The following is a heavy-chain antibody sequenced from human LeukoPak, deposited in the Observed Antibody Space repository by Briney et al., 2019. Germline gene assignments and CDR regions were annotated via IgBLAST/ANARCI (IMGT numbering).Heavy chain of an antibody. D-gene: IGHD2-2*01. V-gene: IGHV4-34*01. J-gene: IGHJ4*02. CDR1: GGSFSGYY. Sequence: SETLSLTCAVYGGSFSGYYWSWIRQPPGKGLEWIGEINHSGSTNYNPSLKSRVTISVDTSKNQFSLKLSSVTAADTAVYYCASCSTSCFSSPFDYWGQGTLDTVSS. CDR3: ASCSTSCFSSPFDY. CDR2: INHSGST.